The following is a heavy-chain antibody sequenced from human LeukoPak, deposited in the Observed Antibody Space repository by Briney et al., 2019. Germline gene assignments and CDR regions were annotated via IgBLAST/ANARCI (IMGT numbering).Heavy chain of an antibody. Sequence: PSETLSLTCTVSGGSISSYYWSWIRQPPGKGLEWIGYIYNSGSTSYNPSLKSRVTISVDTSKNQFSLKLSSVTAADTAVYYCARHGDGDSFEYFLHWGQGTLVTVSS. CDR1: GGSISSYY. V-gene: IGHV4-59*08. CDR3: ARHGDGDSFEYFLH. D-gene: IGHD5-24*01. J-gene: IGHJ1*01. CDR2: IYNSGST.